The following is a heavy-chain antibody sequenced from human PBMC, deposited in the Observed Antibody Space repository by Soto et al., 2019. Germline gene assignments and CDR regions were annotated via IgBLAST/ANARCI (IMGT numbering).Heavy chain of an antibody. Sequence: QVQLQESGPGLVKPSGTLSLTCAVSGDSIISDKWWSWVRQAPGKGLEWFGEIHHGGNSKYNPSVKSRVIISVDWSKYQFSLNLTSVTDADTAVYYCVRGATQQQGDFWGQGTLVTVSS. CDR3: VRGATQQQGDF. CDR1: GDSIISDKW. J-gene: IGHJ4*02. V-gene: IGHV4-4*02. CDR2: IHHGGNS. D-gene: IGHD3-16*01.